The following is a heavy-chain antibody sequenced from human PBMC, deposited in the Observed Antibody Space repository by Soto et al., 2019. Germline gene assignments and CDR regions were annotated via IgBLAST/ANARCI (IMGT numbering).Heavy chain of an antibody. CDR3: ARSTNRYYFDY. Sequence: QLQLQESGSGLVKPSQTLSLTCAVSGGSISSGGYSWSWIRQPPGKGLEWIGYIYHSGSTYYNPSLMSRVTIPVDRAQNHFSRNLTSVTAADTAVYYCARSTNRYYFDYWGQGTLVTVSS. V-gene: IGHV4-30-2*01. CDR1: GGSISSGGYS. CDR2: IYHSGST. J-gene: IGHJ4*02. D-gene: IGHD2-2*01.